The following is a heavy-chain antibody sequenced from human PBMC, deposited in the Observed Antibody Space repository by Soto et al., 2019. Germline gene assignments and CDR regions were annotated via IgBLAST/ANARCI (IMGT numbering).Heavy chain of an antibody. CDR1: GFTFSSYA. CDR3: AKGAKSVFGVVIIANDY. V-gene: IGHV3-23*01. D-gene: IGHD3-3*01. J-gene: IGHJ4*02. Sequence: EVQLLESGGGLVQPGGSLRLSCAASGFTFSSYAMSWVRQAPGKGLEWGSAISGSGGSTYYADSVKGRFTISRDNSKNTLYLQMNSLRAEDTAVYYCAKGAKSVFGVVIIANDYWGQGTLVTVSS. CDR2: ISGSGGST.